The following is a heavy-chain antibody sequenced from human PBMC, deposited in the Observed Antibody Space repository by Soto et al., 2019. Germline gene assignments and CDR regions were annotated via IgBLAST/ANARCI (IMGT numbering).Heavy chain of an antibody. CDR3: ARHRQYYDTSCYQQRYFDY. J-gene: IGHJ4*02. CDR2: IYYSGTT. V-gene: IGHV4-39*01. CDR1: GGSISSSPYY. D-gene: IGHD3-22*01. Sequence: LSLTCSVSGGSISSSPYYWGWSRQPPGKGLEWLGTIYYSGTTSYNPSLKSRVIISVDTSNNQLFLKLRSVTAADTAVYYCARHRQYYDTSCYQQRYFDYWGQGTQVTVPQ.